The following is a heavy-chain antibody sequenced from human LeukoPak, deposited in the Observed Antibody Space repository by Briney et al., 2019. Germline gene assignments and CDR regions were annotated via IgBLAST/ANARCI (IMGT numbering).Heavy chain of an antibody. CDR2: ISGSGGGT. CDR3: AKLGDIVVVPAAYYFDY. Sequence: PGGSLRLSCAASGFTFSSYAMSWVRQAPGKGLEWVSAISGSGGGTYYADSVKGRFTISRDNSKNTLYLQMNSLRAEDTAVYYCAKLGDIVVVPAAYYFDYWGQGTLVTVSS. V-gene: IGHV3-23*01. J-gene: IGHJ4*02. D-gene: IGHD2-2*01. CDR1: GFTFSSYA.